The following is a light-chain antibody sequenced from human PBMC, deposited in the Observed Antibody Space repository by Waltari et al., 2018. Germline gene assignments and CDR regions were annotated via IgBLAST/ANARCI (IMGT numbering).Light chain of an antibody. J-gene: IGKJ4*01. Sequence: DIVMTQSPDSLAVSPGERATINCKSSQSLLYSSNNRNYVAWYQQKPSQTPKLLIYWASTRESGVPDRFSGSGSGTDFTLTISSLQAEDVAVYYCQQYYTTPLTFGGGTKVEIK. V-gene: IGKV4-1*01. CDR3: QQYYTTPLT. CDR2: WAS. CDR1: QSLLYSSNNRNY.